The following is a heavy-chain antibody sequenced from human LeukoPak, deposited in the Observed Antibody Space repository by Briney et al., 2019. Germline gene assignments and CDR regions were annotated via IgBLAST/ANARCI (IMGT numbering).Heavy chain of an antibody. J-gene: IGHJ6*03. CDR2: IGGSGIGH. D-gene: IGHD3-9*01. Sequence: GGSLRLSCVGSGFTFSTHGMNWVRQAPGKGLEWVSGIGGSGIGHSTHYADSVKGRFTISRDNAKNSLYLQMNSLRAEDTAVYYCARDYGYYDILTGSLGYYMDVWGKGTTVTVSS. V-gene: IGHV3-21*01. CDR3: ARDYGYYDILTGSLGYYMDV. CDR1: GFTFSTHG.